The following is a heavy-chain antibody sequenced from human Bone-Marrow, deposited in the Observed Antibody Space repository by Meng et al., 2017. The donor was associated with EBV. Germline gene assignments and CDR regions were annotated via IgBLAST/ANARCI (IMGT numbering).Heavy chain of an antibody. V-gene: IGHV3-30*18. CDR1: GFTFSSYG. Sequence: QVQLVESGXGVVQPGRXLRLSCAASGFTFSSYGMHWVRQAPGKGLEWVAVISYDGSNKYYADSVKGRFTISRDNSKNTLYLQMNSLRAEDTAVYYCAKEFQQYGSDYWGQGTLVTVSS. D-gene: IGHD4-17*01. CDR3: AKEFQQYGSDY. J-gene: IGHJ4*02. CDR2: ISYDGSNK.